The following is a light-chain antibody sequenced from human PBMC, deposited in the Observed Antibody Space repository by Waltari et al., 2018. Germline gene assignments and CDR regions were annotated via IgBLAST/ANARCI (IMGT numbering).Light chain of an antibody. CDR1: QSVTSRF. CDR2: GAS. Sequence: EIVLTQSPGTLSLSPGQRATLSCRASQSVTSRFLAWYHQRRGQAPRLLIYGASNRATGTPDRFSGSGSGTDFTLTISRLEPEDFAVYYCQQYDTSPPWTFGQGTKVEFK. J-gene: IGKJ1*01. V-gene: IGKV3-20*01. CDR3: QQYDTSPPWT.